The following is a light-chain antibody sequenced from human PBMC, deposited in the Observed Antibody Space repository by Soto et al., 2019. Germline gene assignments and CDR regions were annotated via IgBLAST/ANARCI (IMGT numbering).Light chain of an antibody. CDR3: QQYNNWPLT. Sequence: ELVMTQSPATLSVSPGERATLSCRASQSVSSNLAWYQKKPGQAPRLLIYVASTRATGIPARFSGSGSGTEFTLTISSLQSEDFAVYYCQQYNNWPLTFGGGTKVDI. CDR2: VAS. V-gene: IGKV3-15*01. CDR1: QSVSSN. J-gene: IGKJ4*01.